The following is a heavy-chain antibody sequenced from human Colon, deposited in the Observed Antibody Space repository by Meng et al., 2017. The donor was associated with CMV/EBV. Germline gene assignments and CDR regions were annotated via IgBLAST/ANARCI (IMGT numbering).Heavy chain of an antibody. J-gene: IGHJ4*02. CDR3: ASRDY. V-gene: IGHV3-74*01. Sequence: EVHLLVSGGGRVHPGGSRRLAFQASGFTVSSKWMHCVRQGPGKGLVWVSRINTDGSTTYYADSVKGRFTIARDNAKNTLYPQINRLRAEDTAVYYCASRDYWGQRTLVTVSS. CDR2: INTDGSTT. CDR1: GFTVSSKW.